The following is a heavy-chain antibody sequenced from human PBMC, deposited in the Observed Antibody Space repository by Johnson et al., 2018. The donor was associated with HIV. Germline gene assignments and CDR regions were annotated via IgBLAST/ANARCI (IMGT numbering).Heavy chain of an antibody. Sequence: EVQLVESGGGVVRPGGSLRLSCAASGFTFDDYGMNWVRQAPGKGLEWVANIKQDGSEKYYVDSVKGRFTISRDNTKNSLYLQMNSLRAEDTAVYFCAREMVGARGIDDAFDIWGQGTMVTVSS. CDR2: IKQDGSEK. J-gene: IGHJ3*02. V-gene: IGHV3-7*01. D-gene: IGHD1-26*01. CDR3: AREMVGARGIDDAFDI. CDR1: GFTFDDYG.